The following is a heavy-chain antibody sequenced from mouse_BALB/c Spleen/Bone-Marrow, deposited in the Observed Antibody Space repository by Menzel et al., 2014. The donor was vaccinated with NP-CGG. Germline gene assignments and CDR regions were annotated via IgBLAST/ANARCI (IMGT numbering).Heavy chain of an antibody. J-gene: IGHJ4*01. CDR1: GYTFTDYE. V-gene: IGHV1-15*01. D-gene: IGHD4-1*01. CDR2: LDPETGGT. Sequence: VKLQESGAELVRPGASVTLSCKASGYTFTDYEMHWVKQTPVHGLEWIGTLDPETGGTAYNQKFKDMATLTADKSPTTAYMELRSLTSEDSAVYYCANWGYYAMDYWGQGISVTVSS. CDR3: ANWGYYAMDY.